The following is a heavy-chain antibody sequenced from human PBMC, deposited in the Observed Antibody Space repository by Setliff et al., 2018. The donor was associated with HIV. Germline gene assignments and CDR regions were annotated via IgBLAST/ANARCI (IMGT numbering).Heavy chain of an antibody. CDR1: GGSFSGYY. D-gene: IGHD3-22*01. CDR2: INHSGST. J-gene: IGHJ4*02. CDR3: ARLTTTYYYDSSAYYHPV. Sequence: SETLSLTCAVYGGSFSGYYWSWIRQPPGKGLEWLGEINHSGSTNYNPSLKSRVTISVDTSKNQFSLKLSSVTAADTAVFYRARLTTTYYYDSSAYYHPVWGQGTLVTVSS. V-gene: IGHV4-34*01.